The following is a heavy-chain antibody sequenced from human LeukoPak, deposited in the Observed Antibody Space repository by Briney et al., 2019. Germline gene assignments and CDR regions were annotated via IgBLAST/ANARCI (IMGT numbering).Heavy chain of an antibody. D-gene: IGHD1-26*01. CDR1: GYTFTSYY. J-gene: IGHJ4*02. Sequence: ASVKVSCKASGYTFTSYYMHWVRQAPGQGLEWMGIINPSGGSTNYAQKLQGRVTMTRDMSTSTVYMELSSLRSEDTAVYYCGYSGSYYYFDYWGQGTLVTVSS. V-gene: IGHV1-46*04. CDR2: INPSGGST. CDR3: GYSGSYYYFDY.